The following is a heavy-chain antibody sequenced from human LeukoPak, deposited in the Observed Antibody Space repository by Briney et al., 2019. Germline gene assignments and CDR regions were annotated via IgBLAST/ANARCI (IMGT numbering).Heavy chain of an antibody. CDR2: ISSSSSTI. Sequence: GGSLRLSCAASGLTFSSYSMNWVRQAPGKGLEWVSYISSSSSTIYYADSVKGRFTISRDNAKNSLYLQMNSLRAEDTAVYYCARDSRGDSNGGWGQGTLVTVSS. CDR3: ARDSRGDSNGG. D-gene: IGHD3-22*01. J-gene: IGHJ4*02. CDR1: GLTFSSYS. V-gene: IGHV3-48*04.